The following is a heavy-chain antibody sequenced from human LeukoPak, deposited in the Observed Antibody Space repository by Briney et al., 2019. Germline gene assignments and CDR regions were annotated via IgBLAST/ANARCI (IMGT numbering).Heavy chain of an antibody. J-gene: IGHJ4*02. CDR2: MKQDGSEI. Sequence: GGSLRLSCAASGFTFRDYWMSWVRQAPGKGLEWVANMKQDGSEIHYVDSVKGRFTISRDNAKNSLYLQMNSLRAEDTAVYYCARESPEQYQLLWGLDYWGQGTLVTVSS. CDR1: GFTFRDYW. CDR3: ARESPEQYQLLWGLDY. V-gene: IGHV3-7*01. D-gene: IGHD2-2*01.